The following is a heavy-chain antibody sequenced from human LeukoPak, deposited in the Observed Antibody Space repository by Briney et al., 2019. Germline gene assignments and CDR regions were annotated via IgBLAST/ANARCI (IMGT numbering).Heavy chain of an antibody. D-gene: IGHD3-3*01. V-gene: IGHV1-18*01. Sequence: GASVKVSCKASGYTFTSFGISWVRQAPGHGLEWMGWISAYNGHANYAQKLQGRVTMTTDTSTSTAYMELRSLRPDDTAVYYCARGPEPQKYYDFWSGYQNNWFDPWGQGTLVTVSS. CDR2: ISAYNGHA. CDR1: GYTFTSFG. CDR3: ARGPEPQKYYDFWSGYQNNWFDP. J-gene: IGHJ5*02.